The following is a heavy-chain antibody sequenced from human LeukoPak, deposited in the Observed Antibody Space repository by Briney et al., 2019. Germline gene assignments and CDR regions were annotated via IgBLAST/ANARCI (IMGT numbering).Heavy chain of an antibody. J-gene: IGHJ4*02. CDR3: AKSTMVRGVYDY. CDR1: GFTFGSYA. V-gene: IGHV3-30-3*02. D-gene: IGHD3-10*01. Sequence: GGSLRLSCAASGFTFGSYAMHWVRQAPGKGLEWVAVISYDGSNKYYADSVEGRFTISRDNSKNTLYLQMNSLRAEDTAVYYCAKSTMVRGVYDYWGQGTLVTVSS. CDR2: ISYDGSNK.